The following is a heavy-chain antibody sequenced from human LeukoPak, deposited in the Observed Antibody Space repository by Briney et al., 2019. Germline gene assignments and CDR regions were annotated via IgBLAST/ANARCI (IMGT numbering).Heavy chain of an antibody. J-gene: IGHJ3*01. CDR2: IDTNTGNP. V-gene: IGHV7-4-1*02. CDR1: GYTFRIYA. D-gene: IGHD4-17*01. CDR3: ARDRYGDDAFDF. Sequence: ASVKVSCNASGYTFRIYAINWVRQAPGQGLEWMGWIDTNTGNPTYAQGFTGRFVFSLDTSVTTVYLQISSLKAEDTAVYYCARDRYGDDAFDFWGQGTMVTVSS.